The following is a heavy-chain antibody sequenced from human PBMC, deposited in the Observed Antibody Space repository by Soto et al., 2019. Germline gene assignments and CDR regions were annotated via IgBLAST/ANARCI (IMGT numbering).Heavy chain of an antibody. CDR3: ASANCGGDCSYRHDRYYFES. CDR2: IFYSGST. J-gene: IGHJ4*02. V-gene: IGHV4-30-4*01. Sequence: QVQLQESGPGLVKPSQSLSLTCTVSGGSITSDDYYWSWIRQPPGRGLEWIGYIFYSGSTHYNPSIKCRFITSLDTSKKQVSLKLSSVTAAHTAVYYCASANCGGDCSYRHDRYYFESWGQGTLVTVSS. D-gene: IGHD2-21*02. CDR1: GGSITSDDYY.